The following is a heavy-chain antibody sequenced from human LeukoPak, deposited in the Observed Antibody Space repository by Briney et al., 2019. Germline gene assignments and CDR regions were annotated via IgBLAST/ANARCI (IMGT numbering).Heavy chain of an antibody. J-gene: IGHJ4*02. D-gene: IGHD2-15*01. CDR2: IWYDGSNK. CDR1: GFTFSSYG. V-gene: IGHV3-33*06. Sequence: GGSLRLSCAASGFTFSSYGMHWVRQAPGKGLEWVAVIWYDGSNKYYADSVKGRFTISRDNSKNTLYLQMNSLRAEDTAVYYCAKDLGFIGPRYFDYWGQGTLVTVSS. CDR3: AKDLGFIGPRYFDY.